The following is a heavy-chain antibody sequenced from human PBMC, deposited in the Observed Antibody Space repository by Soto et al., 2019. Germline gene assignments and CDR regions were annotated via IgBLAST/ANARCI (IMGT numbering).Heavy chain of an antibody. D-gene: IGHD2-2*01. J-gene: IGHJ4*02. Sequence: VASVKVSCKASGGTFSSYAISWVRQAPGQGLEWMGGIIPIFGTASYAQKFQGRVTITADESTSTAYMELSSLRSEDTAVYYCARDPGPAYYFDYWGQGTLVTVSS. CDR1: GGTFSSYA. CDR2: IIPIFGTA. V-gene: IGHV1-69*13. CDR3: ARDPGPAYYFDY.